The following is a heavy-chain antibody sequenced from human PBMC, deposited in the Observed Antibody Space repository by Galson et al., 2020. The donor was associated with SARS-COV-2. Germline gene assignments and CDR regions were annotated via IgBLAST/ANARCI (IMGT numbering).Heavy chain of an antibody. J-gene: IGHJ4*02. D-gene: IGHD6-13*01. Sequence: GESLKISCAASGFTFSSYGMHWVRQAPGKGLEWVAAIWYDGSNKYYADSGKGRFTISRNNSKNTLYLQMNSLRAEDTAVYYCAREQQLAAGLGYWGQGTLVTVSS. CDR2: IWYDGSNK. CDR3: AREQQLAAGLGY. CDR1: GFTFSSYG. V-gene: IGHV3-33*01.